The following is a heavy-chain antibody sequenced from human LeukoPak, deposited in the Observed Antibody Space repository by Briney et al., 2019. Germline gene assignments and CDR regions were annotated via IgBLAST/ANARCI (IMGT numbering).Heavy chain of an antibody. CDR3: ATEWGAAFDY. V-gene: IGHV3-74*01. J-gene: IGHJ4*02. D-gene: IGHD3-16*01. CDR1: GFTFSSYW. CDR2: IHSDGYST. Sequence: GGSLRLSCAASGFTFSSYWMHWVRQAPGQGLVWVSRIHSDGYSTTYADSVKGRFIISRDNAKNTLYLQMNSLRAEDTAVYYCATEWGAAFDYWGQGTLVTVSS.